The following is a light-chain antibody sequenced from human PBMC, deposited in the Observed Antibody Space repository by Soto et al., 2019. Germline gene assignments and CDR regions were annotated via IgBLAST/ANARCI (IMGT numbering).Light chain of an antibody. Sequence: QSALTQTASVSGSPGQSITISCTGTSSDVGRYNYVSWYQQHPGKAPKLLIYEVTNRPSGASNRFSGSKSGNTASLTISGRQTEDEADYYCASYTASSTRVFGGGTKLTVL. V-gene: IGLV2-14*01. J-gene: IGLJ3*02. CDR2: EVT. CDR1: SSDVGRYNY. CDR3: ASYTASSTRV.